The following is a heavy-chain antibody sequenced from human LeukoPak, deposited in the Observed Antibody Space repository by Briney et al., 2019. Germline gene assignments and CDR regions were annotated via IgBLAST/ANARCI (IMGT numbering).Heavy chain of an antibody. CDR1: GFSFSNYG. CDR3: AKAGREAKGGYYSCFDY. V-gene: IGHV3-30*18. D-gene: IGHD3-3*01. CDR2: ISFDGSEK. J-gene: IGHJ4*02. Sequence: GGSLRLSCAASGFSFSNYGIHWVRQAPGKGLEWVALISFDGSEKSYADSVQGRFTISRDNSKNTLYLQMNSLSSEDTAVYYCAKAGREAKGGYYSCFDYRGQGTLVTVSS.